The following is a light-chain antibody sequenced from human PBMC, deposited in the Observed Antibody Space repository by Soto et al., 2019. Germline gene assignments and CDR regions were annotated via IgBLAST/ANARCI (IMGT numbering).Light chain of an antibody. Sequence: DVVMTQSPLSLPVTLGQPASISCRSSQSLVYSDGNTYLSWFQQRPGQSPRRLIYKVSNRDSGVPDRLSGSGSGTDFTLKISRVEAEDVAVYYCMQGTHWPYTFGQGTKVEI. J-gene: IGKJ2*01. V-gene: IGKV2-30*01. CDR2: KVS. CDR3: MQGTHWPYT. CDR1: QSLVYSDGNTY.